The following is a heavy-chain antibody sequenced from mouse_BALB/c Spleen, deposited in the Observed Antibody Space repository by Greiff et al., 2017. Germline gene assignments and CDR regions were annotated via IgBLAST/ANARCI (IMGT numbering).Heavy chain of an antibody. J-gene: IGHJ2*01. Sequence: EVQGVESGGGLVKPGGSLKLSCAASGFTFSSYGMSWVRQTPDKRLELVATINSNGGSTYYPDSVKGRFTISRDNAKNTLYLQMSSLKSEDTAMYYCAREALYGFFDYWGQGTTLTVSS. CDR2: INSNGGST. D-gene: IGHD2-2*01. CDR3: AREALYGFFDY. V-gene: IGHV5-6-3*01. CDR1: GFTFSSYG.